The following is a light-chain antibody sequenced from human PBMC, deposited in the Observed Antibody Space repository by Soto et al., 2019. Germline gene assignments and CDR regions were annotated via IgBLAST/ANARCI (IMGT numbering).Light chain of an antibody. CDR2: AKT. CDR1: SANIGAGYD. Sequence: QSVLTQPPSVSGAPGQRVTISCTGSSANIGAGYDVHWYQQIPGRAPRLLIYAKTNRPSGVPDRFSGSRSGTAASLAITGLQAEDEADYYCQSYDSSLSGVVFGGGTKLTVL. V-gene: IGLV1-40*01. CDR3: QSYDSSLSGVV. J-gene: IGLJ2*01.